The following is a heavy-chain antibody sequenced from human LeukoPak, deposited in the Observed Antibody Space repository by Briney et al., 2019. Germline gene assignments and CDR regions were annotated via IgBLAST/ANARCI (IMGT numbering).Heavy chain of an antibody. CDR3: VRRFYCDSSGYYPFDY. CDR2: IYWDDDK. D-gene: IGHD3-22*01. Sequence: KGSGPTLVKPTQTLTLTCMFSGFSLSTSGVGVGWIRQPPGKALEWLAFIYWDDDKRYSPSLKSRLTITKVTSKNQVVLTMTNMDPVDTATYYCVRRFYCDSSGYYPFDYWGQGTLVTVSS. V-gene: IGHV2-5*02. CDR1: GFSLSTSGVG. J-gene: IGHJ4*02.